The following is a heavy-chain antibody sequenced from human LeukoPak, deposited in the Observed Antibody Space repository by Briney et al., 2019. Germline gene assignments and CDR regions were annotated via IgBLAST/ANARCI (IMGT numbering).Heavy chain of an antibody. CDR3: ASWFSSSWHFDY. D-gene: IGHD6-13*01. CDR2: IYYSGST. J-gene: IGHJ4*02. Sequence: SETLSLTCTVSGGSISSSSYYWGWIRQPPGKGLEWIGSIYYSGSTYYNPSLKSRVTISADTSKNQFSLRLSSVTAADTAVYYCASWFSSSWHFDYWGQGTLVPVSS. CDR1: GGSISSSSYY. V-gene: IGHV4-39*07.